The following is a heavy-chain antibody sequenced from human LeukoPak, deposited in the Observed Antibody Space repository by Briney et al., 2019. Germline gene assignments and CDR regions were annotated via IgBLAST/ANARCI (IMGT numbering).Heavy chain of an antibody. D-gene: IGHD5-24*01. CDR3: AIQTRDLSVELDY. CDR2: IYYSGSI. CDR1: GGSISSSNYY. V-gene: IGHV4-61*05. Sequence: KPSETLSLTCTVSGGSISSSNYYWGWIRQPPGKGLEWIGYIYYSGSINYNPSLNSRVTISVDTSKNQFSLKLSSVTAADTAVYYCAIQTRDLSVELDYWGQGTLVTVSS. J-gene: IGHJ4*02.